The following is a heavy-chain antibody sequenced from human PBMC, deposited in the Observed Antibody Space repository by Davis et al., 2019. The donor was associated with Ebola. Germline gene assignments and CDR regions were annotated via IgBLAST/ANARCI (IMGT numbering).Heavy chain of an antibody. D-gene: IGHD2-15*01. CDR2: INHSGST. J-gene: IGHJ4*02. CDR1: GGSFSGYY. V-gene: IGHV4-34*01. Sequence: PSETLSLTCAVYGGSFSGYYWSWIRQPPGKGLEWIGEINHSGSTNYNPSLKSRVTISVDTSKNQFSLKLSSVTAADTAVYYCAKFPNYPGVVVAAVDYWGQGTLVTVSS. CDR3: AKFPNYPGVVVAAVDY.